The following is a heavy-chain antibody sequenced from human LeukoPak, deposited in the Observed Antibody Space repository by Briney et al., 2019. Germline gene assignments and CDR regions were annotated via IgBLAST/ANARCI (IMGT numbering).Heavy chain of an antibody. CDR2: INPNNGGA. J-gene: IGHJ4*02. V-gene: IGHV1-2*04. D-gene: IGHD6-13*01. CDR3: AREGSSSTTGFDY. CDR1: GYTFTGYY. Sequence: ASVKVSCTASGYTFTGYYMHWVRQAPGQGLEWMGWINPNNGGAKYAQKFQGWVTMTRDTSFSTAYMELSRLTSDDTAVYYCAREGSSSTTGFDYWGQGTLVTVSS.